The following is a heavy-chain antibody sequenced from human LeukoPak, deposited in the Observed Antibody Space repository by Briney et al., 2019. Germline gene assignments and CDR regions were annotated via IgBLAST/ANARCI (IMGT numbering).Heavy chain of an antibody. V-gene: IGHV4-59*01. CDR3: ARGGRTGIIPDY. CDR1: GGSISNYY. J-gene: IGHJ4*02. CDR2: IYYSGST. D-gene: IGHD1-1*01. Sequence: SETLSLTCTVSGGSISNYYWSWIRQPPGKGLEWIGYIYYSGSTNYNPSLKSRVTISVETSKSQFSLKLSSVTAADTAVYYCARGGRTGIIPDYWGQGTLVTVSS.